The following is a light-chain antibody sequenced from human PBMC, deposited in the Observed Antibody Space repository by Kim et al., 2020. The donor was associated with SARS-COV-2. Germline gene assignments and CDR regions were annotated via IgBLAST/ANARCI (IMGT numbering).Light chain of an antibody. CDR2: GRN. CDR1: SLRSYY. Sequence: SSELTQDPAVSVALGQTVRITCQGDSLRSYYASWYQQKPGQAPVLVIYGRNNRPSGIPDRFSGFISGNTSSLTITGAQAEDEADYYCKSRDSSGNVVFGGGTQLTVL. J-gene: IGLJ2*01. V-gene: IGLV3-19*01. CDR3: KSRDSSGNVV.